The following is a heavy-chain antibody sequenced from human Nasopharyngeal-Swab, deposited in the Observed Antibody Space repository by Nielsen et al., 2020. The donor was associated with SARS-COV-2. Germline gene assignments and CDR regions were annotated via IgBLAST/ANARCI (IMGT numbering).Heavy chain of an antibody. J-gene: IGHJ5*02. CDR2: IYYSGST. D-gene: IGHD3-10*01. Sequence: SETLSLTCAVYGGSFSGYYWSWIRQPPGKGLEWIGYIYYSGSTNYNPSLKSRVTISVDTSKNQFSLKLSSVSVADTAVYYCARARRPSSMVRHRLNWFDPWGQGTLVTVSS. CDR1: GGSFSGYY. V-gene: IGHV4-59*01. CDR3: ARARRPSSMVRHRLNWFDP.